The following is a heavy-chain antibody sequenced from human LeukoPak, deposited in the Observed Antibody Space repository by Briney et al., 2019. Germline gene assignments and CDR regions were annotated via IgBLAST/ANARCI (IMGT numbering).Heavy chain of an antibody. CDR1: GFTFSSYE. Sequence: GGSLRLSCAASGFTFSSYEMNWVRQAPGKGLEWVSYISSSGSTIYYADSVKGRFTISRDNAKNSLYLQMNSLRAEDTAVYYCARGGDGFPAPFDYWGQGTPVTVSS. J-gene: IGHJ4*02. D-gene: IGHD5-24*01. V-gene: IGHV3-48*03. CDR3: ARGGDGFPAPFDY. CDR2: ISSSGSTI.